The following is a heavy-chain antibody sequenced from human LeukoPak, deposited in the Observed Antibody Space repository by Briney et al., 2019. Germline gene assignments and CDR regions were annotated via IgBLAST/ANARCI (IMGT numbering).Heavy chain of an antibody. J-gene: IGHJ4*02. V-gene: IGHV1-8*03. CDR2: MNPNSGNT. D-gene: IGHD6-19*01. CDR1: GYTFTSYD. Sequence: GASVKVSCKASGYTFTSYDINWVRQATGQGLEWMGWMNPNSGNTGYAQKFQGRVTITRNTSISTAYMELSSLRSEDTAVYYCARATNPYSSGWYSSGHFDYWGQGTLVTVSS. CDR3: ARATNPYSSGWYSSGHFDY.